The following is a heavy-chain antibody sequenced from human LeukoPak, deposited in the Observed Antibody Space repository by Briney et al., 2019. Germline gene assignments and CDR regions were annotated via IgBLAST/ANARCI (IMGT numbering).Heavy chain of an antibody. CDR2: IKQDGSEK. D-gene: IGHD1-26*01. CDR3: ARDQGARGDY. CDR1: GFTFGDYW. Sequence: PGGSLRLSCAASGFTFGDYWRTGVPQAPGKGLEWVANIKQDGSEKYYVDSVKGRFTISRDNAKNSLYLQMNSLRAEDTAVYYCARDQGARGDYWGQGTLVTVSS. J-gene: IGHJ4*02. V-gene: IGHV3-7*01.